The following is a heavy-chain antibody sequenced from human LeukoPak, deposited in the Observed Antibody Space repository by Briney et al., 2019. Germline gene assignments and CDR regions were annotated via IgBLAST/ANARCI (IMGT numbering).Heavy chain of an antibody. Sequence: RGSLRLSCAASGFTFSTYDMSWVRQAPGKGLEWVSGIIGSGGSTYYADSVKGRFTLSRDNSKNTLYLQMNSLGVEDTAVYYCASILKWFVYEYWGQGTLVTVSS. CDR1: GFTFSTYD. J-gene: IGHJ4*02. D-gene: IGHD3-10*01. CDR2: IIGSGGST. V-gene: IGHV3-23*01. CDR3: ASILKWFVYEY.